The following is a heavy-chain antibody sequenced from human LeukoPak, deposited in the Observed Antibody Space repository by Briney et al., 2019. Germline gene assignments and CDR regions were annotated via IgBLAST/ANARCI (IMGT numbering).Heavy chain of an antibody. Sequence: SVKVSCKASGFTITSSYMNWVRQARGQRREWIGWIIVGSGNTNYAQKFQERVTITRDMSTSTAYMELSSLRSEDTAVYYCAAIPTIYRSGSFFDYWGQGTLVTVSS. V-gene: IGHV1-58*02. J-gene: IGHJ4*02. D-gene: IGHD6-19*01. CDR3: AAIPTIYRSGSFFDY. CDR2: IIVGSGNT. CDR1: GFTITSSY.